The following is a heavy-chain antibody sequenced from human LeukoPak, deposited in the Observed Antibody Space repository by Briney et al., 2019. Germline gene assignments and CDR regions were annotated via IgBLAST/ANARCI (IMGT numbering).Heavy chain of an antibody. CDR2: IIPILGIA. V-gene: IGHV1-69*04. D-gene: IGHD6-19*01. J-gene: IGHJ4*02. CDR1: GGTFSSYA. CDR3: ARAHLIAVAGLFDY. Sequence: VASVKVSCKASGGTFSSYAISWVRQAPGQGLEWMGGIIPILGIANYAQKFQGRVTITADKSTSTAYMELSSLRSEDTAVYYCARAHLIAVAGLFDYWGQGTLVTVSS.